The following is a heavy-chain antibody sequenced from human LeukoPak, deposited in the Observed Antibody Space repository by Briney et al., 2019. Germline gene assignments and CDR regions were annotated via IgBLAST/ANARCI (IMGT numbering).Heavy chain of an antibody. CDR3: ARSGVDQVFGVVMTYYYYMDV. J-gene: IGHJ6*03. D-gene: IGHD3-3*01. CDR2: IKHDGSEKQDGSEK. Sequence: GGSLRLSCAASGFTFSQYWMSWVRQAPGKGLEWVANIKHDGSEKQDGSEKNYVDSVKGRFTISRDNAKNSLYLQMNSLRAEDTAVYYCARSGVDQVFGVVMTYYYYMDVWGKGTTVTVSS. CDR1: GFTFSQYW. V-gene: IGHV3-7*01.